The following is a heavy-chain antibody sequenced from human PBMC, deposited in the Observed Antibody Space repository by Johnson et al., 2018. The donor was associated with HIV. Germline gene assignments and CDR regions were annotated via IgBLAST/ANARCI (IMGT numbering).Heavy chain of an antibody. CDR1: GFPFRSYG. CDR2: IKSDGSST. J-gene: IGHJ3*02. CDR3: ANLGDYSGINGFDI. D-gene: IGHD4-23*01. V-gene: IGHV3-74*02. Sequence: VQLVESGGGVVQPGGSLRLSCSASGFPFRSYGMDWVRQAPGKGLVWVSRIKSDGSSTAYADSVKDRFTISRDNAKNSLYLQMNSLRAEDTAVYYCANLGDYSGINGFDIWGQGTMVTVSS.